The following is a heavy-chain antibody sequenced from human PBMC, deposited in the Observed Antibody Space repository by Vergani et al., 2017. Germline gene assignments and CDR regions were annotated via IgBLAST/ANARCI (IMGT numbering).Heavy chain of an antibody. CDR2: ISSSSSYR. CDR3: ARAPTYYYDSSGYLGY. D-gene: IGHD3-22*01. Sequence: EVQLVESGGGLVKPGGSLRLSCAASGFTFSSYSMNWVRQAPGKGLEWVSSISSSSSYRYYADSVKGRFTISRGKAKNSLYLQVNSLRAGDTAVYYCARAPTYYYDSSGYLGYWGQGTLVTVSS. CDR1: GFTFSSYS. J-gene: IGHJ4*02. V-gene: IGHV3-21*01.